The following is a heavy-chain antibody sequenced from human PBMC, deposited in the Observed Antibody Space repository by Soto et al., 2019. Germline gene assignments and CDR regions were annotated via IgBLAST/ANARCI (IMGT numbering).Heavy chain of an antibody. Sequence: SETLSLTCTVSGGSRSSYYWSWIRQPPGKGLEWIGYIYYSGSTNYNPSLKSRVTISVDTSKNQFSLKLSSVTAADTAVYYCARDYYGSGSYYLRWFDPWGQGTPVTVSS. J-gene: IGHJ5*02. V-gene: IGHV4-59*01. CDR3: ARDYYGSGSYYLRWFDP. CDR1: GGSRSSYY. D-gene: IGHD3-10*01. CDR2: IYYSGST.